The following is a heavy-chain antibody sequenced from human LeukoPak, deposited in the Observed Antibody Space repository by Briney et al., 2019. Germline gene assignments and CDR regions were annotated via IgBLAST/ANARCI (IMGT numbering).Heavy chain of an antibody. CDR1: EFTFIDYA. Sequence: GGSLRLSCAASEFTFIDYAMSWVRQAPGKGLEWVSAISADTTATYYADSVKGRFTISRDNSRNILYLQMSSLRAEDTAIYYCARGSYGDYEFWGQGTLVTVSS. J-gene: IGHJ4*02. CDR2: ISADTTAT. CDR3: ARGSYGDYEF. V-gene: IGHV3-23*01. D-gene: IGHD4-17*01.